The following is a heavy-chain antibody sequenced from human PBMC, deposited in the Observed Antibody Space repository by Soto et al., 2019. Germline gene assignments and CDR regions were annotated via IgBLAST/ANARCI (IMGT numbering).Heavy chain of an antibody. CDR1: GYEFDNYG. D-gene: IGHD3-10*01. V-gene: IGHV1-18*01. CDR3: ARGLPRFGESTAPCDG. CDR2: ISGYNGNT. Sequence: QVQLVQSGAEVKKPGASVTVSCKASGYEFDNYGISWVRQAPGQGLEWMGWISGYNGNTNSAENFHGRVTMTSDTSTRIAYMELKSLRSDDTAVYYCARGLPRFGESTAPCDGWGQGTMVTVSS. J-gene: IGHJ3*01.